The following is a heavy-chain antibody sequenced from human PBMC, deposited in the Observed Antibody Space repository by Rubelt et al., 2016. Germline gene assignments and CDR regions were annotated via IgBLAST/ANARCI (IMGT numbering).Heavy chain of an antibody. J-gene: IGHJ4*02. Sequence: QVQLVESGGGVVQPGRSLRLSCAASGFTFSSYAMHWVRQAPGKGLEGVAVIWYDGSNKYYADSVKGRFTISRDNSKNTLYLQMNSLRAEDTAVYYCARGGMGGSTGYFDYWGQGTLVTVSS. V-gene: IGHV3-33*08. CDR1: GFTFSSYA. D-gene: IGHD1-26*01. CDR3: ARGGMGGSTGYFDY. CDR2: IWYDGSNK.